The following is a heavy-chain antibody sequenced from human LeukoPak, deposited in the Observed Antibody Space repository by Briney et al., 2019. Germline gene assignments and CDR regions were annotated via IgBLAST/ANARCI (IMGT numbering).Heavy chain of an antibody. CDR1: GYTFTSYA. V-gene: IGHV1-8*03. CDR2: MNPNSGNT. D-gene: IGHD1-26*01. CDR3: ARVYAVGANAFDI. J-gene: IGHJ3*02. Sequence: GASVKVSCKASGYTFTSYAMHWVRQATGQGLEWMGWMNPNSGNTGYAQKFQGRVTITRNTSISTAYMELSSLRSEDTAVYYCARVYAVGANAFDIWGQGTMVTVSS.